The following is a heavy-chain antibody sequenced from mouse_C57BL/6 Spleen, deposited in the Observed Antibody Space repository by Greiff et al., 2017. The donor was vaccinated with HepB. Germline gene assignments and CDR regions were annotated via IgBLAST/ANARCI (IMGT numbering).Heavy chain of an antibody. D-gene: IGHD1-1*01. J-gene: IGHJ1*03. CDR1: GYSITSGYD. CDR3: ARDYYYGSNWYFDV. CDR2: ISYSGST. V-gene: IGHV3-1*01. Sequence: EVKLVESGPGMVKPSQSLSLTCTVTGYSITSGYDWHWIRHFPGNKLEWMGYISYSGSTNYNPSLKSRISITHDTSKNHFFLKLNSVTTEDTATYYCARDYYYGSNWYFDVWGTGTTVTVSS.